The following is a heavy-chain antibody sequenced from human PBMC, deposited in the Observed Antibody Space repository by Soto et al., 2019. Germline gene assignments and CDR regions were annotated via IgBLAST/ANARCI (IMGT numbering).Heavy chain of an antibody. V-gene: IGHV2-26*01. J-gene: IGHJ3*02. CDR3: ARSNSGYDARPPFDI. D-gene: IGHD5-12*01. Sequence: QVTLKESGPVLVKPTETLTLTCTVSGFSLSNARMGVSWIRQPPGKALEWLAHIFSNDEKSYCASLKSRLTISNDTSKSHAVLTMTNRDPVDTATYYCARSNSGYDARPPFDIWGQGTMVTVSS. CDR1: GFSLSNARMG. CDR2: IFSNDEK.